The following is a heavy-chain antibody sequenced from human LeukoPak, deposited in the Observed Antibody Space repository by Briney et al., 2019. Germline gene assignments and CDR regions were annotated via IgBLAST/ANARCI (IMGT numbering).Heavy chain of an antibody. J-gene: IGHJ5*02. V-gene: IGHV1-18*01. Sequence: GASVKVSCKASGYTFTSYGISWVRQAPGQGLEWMGWISAYNGSTNYAQKLQGRVTMTTDTSTSTAYMELRSLRSDDTAVYYCARYEVVSGSSWFDPWGQGTLVTVSS. CDR2: ISAYNGST. CDR1: GYTFTSYG. D-gene: IGHD1-14*01. CDR3: ARYEVVSGSSWFDP.